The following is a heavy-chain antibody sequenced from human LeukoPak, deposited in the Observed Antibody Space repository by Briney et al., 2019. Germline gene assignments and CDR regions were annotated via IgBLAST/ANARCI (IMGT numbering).Heavy chain of an antibody. D-gene: IGHD1-26*01. CDR2: IHTSGAS. CDR1: GYSISTGYY. V-gene: IGHV4-38-2*02. J-gene: IGHJ4*02. Sequence: SETLSLTCTVSGYSISTGYYWGWIRQSPEKGLEWMGHIHTSGASRYYPSLESRLTLSIDTSRNHLSLKLTSVTAADTAVYFCARLGSYHDFWGQGALVTVSS. CDR3: ARLGSYHDF.